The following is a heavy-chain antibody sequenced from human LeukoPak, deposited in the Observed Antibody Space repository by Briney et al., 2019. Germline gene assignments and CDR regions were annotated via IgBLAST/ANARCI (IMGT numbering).Heavy chain of an antibody. CDR1: GFTFSSYA. J-gene: IGHJ6*02. V-gene: IGHV3-30-3*01. CDR3: ARDSITIFGVAPPHYYGMDV. CDR2: ISYDGSNK. D-gene: IGHD3-3*01. Sequence: GRSLRLSCAASGFTFSSYAMHWVRQAPGKGLEWVAVISYDGSNKYYADSVKGRFTISRDSSKNTLYLQMNSLRAEDTAVYYCARDSITIFGVAPPHYYGMDVWGQGTTVTVSS.